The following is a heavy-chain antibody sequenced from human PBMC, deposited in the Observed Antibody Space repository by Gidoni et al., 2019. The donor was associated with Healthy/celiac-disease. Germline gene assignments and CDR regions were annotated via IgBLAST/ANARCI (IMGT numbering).Heavy chain of an antibody. J-gene: IGHJ4*02. Sequence: QVQLVASGGGVVQPGRSLRLSCAASGFTFSSYGMHWVRQAPGKGLEWVAVIWYDGSNKDYADSVKGRFTISRDNSKNTLYLQMNSLRAEDTAVYYCAREGSGWYYWGQGTLVTVSS. CDR1: GFTFSSYG. V-gene: IGHV3-33*01. D-gene: IGHD6-19*01. CDR2: IWYDGSNK. CDR3: AREGSGWYY.